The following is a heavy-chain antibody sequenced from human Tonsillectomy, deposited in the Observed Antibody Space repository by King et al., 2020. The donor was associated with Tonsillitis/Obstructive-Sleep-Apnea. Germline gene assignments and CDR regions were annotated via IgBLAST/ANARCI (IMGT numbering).Heavy chain of an antibody. CDR1: GFTFSDHY. CDR3: ATGVASYKPFHN. D-gene: IGHD3-10*01. CDR2: IRNRAISYST. J-gene: IGHJ3*02. Sequence: VQLVESGGGLVQIGGSLRLSCAASGFTFSDHYMDWVRQAPGKGLEWVGRIRNRAISYSTEYAASVKGRFTISRDDSKNSLYLQMNSLTTEDTAVYYCATGVASYKPFHNWGQGTMVTVSS. V-gene: IGHV3-72*01.